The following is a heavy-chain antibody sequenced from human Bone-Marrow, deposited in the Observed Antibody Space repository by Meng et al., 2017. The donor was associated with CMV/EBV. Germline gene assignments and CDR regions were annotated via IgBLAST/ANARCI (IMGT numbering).Heavy chain of an antibody. V-gene: IGHV3-11*01. CDR2: ISESGTSM. D-gene: IGHD1-20*01. CDR3: AKVGGITGMSVLDV. Sequence: GESLNISCAASGFTFSDHYMIWIRQAPGKGLAWVSHISESGTSMNYVDSVKGRFTISRDNAKNSLFLQMDSLRVEDAAVYYCAKVGGITGMSVLDVWGQGTTVTVSS. J-gene: IGHJ6*02. CDR1: GFTFSDHY.